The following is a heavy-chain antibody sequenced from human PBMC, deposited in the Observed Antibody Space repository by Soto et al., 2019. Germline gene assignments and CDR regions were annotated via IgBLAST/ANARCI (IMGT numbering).Heavy chain of an antibody. Sequence: QVQLVESGGGVAQPGRSLRLSCVASGFIFNNYAMHWVRQAPGKGLEWVAVISYDGTYKYYGNSVKGRFTISRDNSKNTLNLQMNSLRPKDTAVYFCAKDWEEGRYKYGFYYYYGMNVWGQGNTVTVSS. CDR3: AKDWEEGRYKYGFYYYYGMNV. CDR1: GFIFNNYA. V-gene: IGHV3-30*18. J-gene: IGHJ6*02. D-gene: IGHD5-18*01. CDR2: ISYDGTYK.